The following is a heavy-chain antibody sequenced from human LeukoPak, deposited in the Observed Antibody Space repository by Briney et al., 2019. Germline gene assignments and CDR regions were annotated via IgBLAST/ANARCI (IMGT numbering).Heavy chain of an antibody. Sequence: PSVILSCTCADYGGSFSGNYWGWIGQRPGKELKWIGEINHSGSTNYNPSLKSRVTISVDTSKNQFSLKLSSVTAADTAVYYCARGRSVHGLGIAAAGPSTRDAFDIWGQGTMVTVSS. CDR1: GGSFSGNY. CDR2: INHSGST. V-gene: IGHV4-34*01. J-gene: IGHJ3*02. CDR3: ARGRSVHGLGIAAAGPSTRDAFDI. D-gene: IGHD6-13*01.